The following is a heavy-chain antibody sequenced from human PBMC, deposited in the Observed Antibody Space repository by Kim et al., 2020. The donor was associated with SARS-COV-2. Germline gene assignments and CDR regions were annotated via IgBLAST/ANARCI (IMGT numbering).Heavy chain of an antibody. CDR1: GFTFSSYD. V-gene: IGHV3-13*01. CDR3: ARGHPFFHSSGWTYYYYGMDV. J-gene: IGHJ6*02. Sequence: GGSLRLSCAASGFTFSSYDMHWVRQATGKGLEWVSAIGTAGDTYYPGSVKGRFTISRENAKNSLYLQMNSLRAGDTAVYYCARGHPFFHSSGWTYYYYGMDVWGQGTTVTVSS. D-gene: IGHD6-19*01. CDR2: IGTAGDT.